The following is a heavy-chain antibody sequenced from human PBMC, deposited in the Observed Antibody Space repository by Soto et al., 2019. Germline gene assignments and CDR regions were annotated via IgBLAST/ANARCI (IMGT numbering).Heavy chain of an antibody. J-gene: IGHJ4*02. CDR2: IIPMFGTE. D-gene: IGHD5-18*01. Sequence: QVQLVQSGAEVKKPESSVKVSCKAPGGTFSTYAISWVRQAPGQGLEWMGGIIPMFGTENYAKRFQDRVTITADDSTNTVYLELSSLRSEDTAVYFCASGIQLWLRRINNGYSGWGQGTLVTVSS. CDR3: ASGIQLWLRRINNGYSG. V-gene: IGHV1-69*12. CDR1: GGTFSTYA.